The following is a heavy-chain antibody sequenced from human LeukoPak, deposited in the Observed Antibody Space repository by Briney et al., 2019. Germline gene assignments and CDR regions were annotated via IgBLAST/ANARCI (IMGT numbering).Heavy chain of an antibody. Sequence: SETLSLTCTVSGGSISSGGYYWSWIRQHPGKSLEWIGYIYYSGSTYYNPSLKSRVTISVDTSKNQFSLKLSSVTAADTAVYYCASTGAAAAKFDYWGQGTLVTVSS. J-gene: IGHJ4*02. D-gene: IGHD6-13*01. CDR1: GGSISSGGYY. CDR2: IYYSGST. V-gene: IGHV4-31*03. CDR3: ASTGAAAAKFDY.